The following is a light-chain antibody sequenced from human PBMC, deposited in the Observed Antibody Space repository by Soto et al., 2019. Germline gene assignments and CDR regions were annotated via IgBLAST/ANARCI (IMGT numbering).Light chain of an antibody. Sequence: QYVLTQPASVSGSPGQSITISCTGTSSDVGTYTLVSWYQHHPGKAPKLVIYEVNKRPAGVSKRFSGSKSGDTSSLTISGLQADDEADYYCASYSGPTTFYGFGTGTKLTVL. CDR1: SSDVGTYTL. CDR2: EVN. V-gene: IGLV2-23*02. CDR3: ASYSGPTTFYG. J-gene: IGLJ1*01.